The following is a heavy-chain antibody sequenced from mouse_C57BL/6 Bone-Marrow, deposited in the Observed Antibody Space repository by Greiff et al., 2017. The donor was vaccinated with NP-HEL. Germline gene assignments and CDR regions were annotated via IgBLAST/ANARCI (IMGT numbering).Heavy chain of an antibody. D-gene: IGHD2-4*01. V-gene: IGHV2-5*01. CDR2: IWRGGST. CDR1: GFSLTSYG. J-gene: IGHJ1*03. Sequence: VQVVESGPGLVQPSQSLSITCTVSGFSLTSYGVHWVRQSPGKGLEWLGVIWRGGSTDYNAAFMSRLSITKYNSKSQVFLKMNSLQADDTAIYYCAIYYEYPHGCFDVWGTGTTVTVAT. CDR3: AIYYEYPHGCFDV.